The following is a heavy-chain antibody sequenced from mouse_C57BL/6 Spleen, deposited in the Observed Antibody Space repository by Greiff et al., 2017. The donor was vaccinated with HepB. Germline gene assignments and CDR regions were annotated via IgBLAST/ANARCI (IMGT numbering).Heavy chain of an antibody. J-gene: IGHJ4*01. D-gene: IGHD3-2*02. CDR1: GYTFTSYW. CDR2: IDPSDSET. CDR3: ARVGSGDAMDY. Sequence: QVQLQQPGAELVRPGSSVKLSCKASGYTFTSYWMHWVKQRPIQGLEWIGNIDPSDSETHYNQKFKDKATLTVDKSSSTAYMQLSSLTSEDSAVYYCARVGSGDAMDYWGQGTSGTVSS. V-gene: IGHV1-52*01.